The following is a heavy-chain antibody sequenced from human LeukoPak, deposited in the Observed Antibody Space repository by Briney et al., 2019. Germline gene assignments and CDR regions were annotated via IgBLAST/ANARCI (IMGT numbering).Heavy chain of an antibody. CDR3: ARGGHYDIWSSDFDY. J-gene: IGHJ4*02. CDR2: IYYSGST. D-gene: IGHD3-3*01. V-gene: IGHV4-39*07. Sequence: SETLSLTCTVSGGSISSSSYYWGWIRQPPGKGLEWIGSIYYSGSTYYNPSLKSRVTISVDTSKNQFSLKVTSVTAADTAVYYCARGGHYDIWSSDFDYWGQGTLVSVSS. CDR1: GGSISSSSYY.